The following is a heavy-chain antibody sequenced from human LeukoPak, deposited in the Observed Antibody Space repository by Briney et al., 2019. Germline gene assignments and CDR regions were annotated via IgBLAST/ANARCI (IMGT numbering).Heavy chain of an antibody. CDR3: AREWPMTPYFDY. CDR2: ISYDGSNK. V-gene: IGHV3-30*04. Sequence: VGALRLSCAASGVTFSSYAMHWVRQAPGKGLEWGAVISYDGSNKYYADSVKGRFTISRDNSKNTLYLQMNSLRAEDTAVYYCAREWPMTPYFDYWGQGTLVTVSS. CDR1: GVTFSSYA. D-gene: IGHD5-24*01. J-gene: IGHJ4*02.